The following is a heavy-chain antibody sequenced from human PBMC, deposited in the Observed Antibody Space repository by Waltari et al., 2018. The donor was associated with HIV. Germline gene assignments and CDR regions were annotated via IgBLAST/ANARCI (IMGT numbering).Heavy chain of an antibody. CDR3: AREGLMMTFGGIGEFDF. CDR1: GYSFDQFA. J-gene: IGHJ4*02. V-gene: IGHV1-3*01. CDR2: INPGPGYL. Sequence: QVQLVQSRSELKKPGAPVRIACTASGYSFDQFAIHWVRQAPGPRLRWVGRINPGPGYLMVSQNVQGRVTLKAYTSASVVYMDLRGLKSGDDSVYYCAREGLMMTFGGIGEFDFWGRGTLVTVSS. D-gene: IGHD3-16*01.